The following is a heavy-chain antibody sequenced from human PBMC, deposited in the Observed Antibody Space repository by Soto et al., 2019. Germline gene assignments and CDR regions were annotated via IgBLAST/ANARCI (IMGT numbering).Heavy chain of an antibody. CDR1: GGSISSYY. Sequence: SETLSHTVTVAGGSISSYYWSWIRQPPGKGLEWIGYIYYSGSTNYNPSLKSRVTISVDTSKNQFSLKLSSVTAADTAVYYCARYGSGSSVWFDPWGQGTLVTVSS. CDR3: ARYGSGSSVWFDP. CDR2: IYYSGST. J-gene: IGHJ5*02. V-gene: IGHV4-59*01. D-gene: IGHD3-10*01.